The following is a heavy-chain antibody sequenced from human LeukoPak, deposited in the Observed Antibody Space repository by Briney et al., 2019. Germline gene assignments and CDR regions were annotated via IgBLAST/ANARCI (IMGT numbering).Heavy chain of an antibody. CDR1: GGSISSYY. D-gene: IGHD3-10*01. CDR3: VRDRELNY. J-gene: IGHJ4*02. CDR2: IYYSGST. V-gene: IGHV4-59*01. Sequence: PSETLSLTCTVSGGSISSYYWSWIRQPPGKGLEWIGYIYYSGSTNYNPSLKSRVTISVDTSKNQFSLNLDSVTAADTAVYYCVRDRELNYWGQGTLVTVSS.